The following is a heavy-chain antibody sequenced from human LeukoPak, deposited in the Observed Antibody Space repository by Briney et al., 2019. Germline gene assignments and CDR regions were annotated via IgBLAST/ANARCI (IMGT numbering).Heavy chain of an antibody. D-gene: IGHD7-27*01. CDR2: ISGSGGST. CDR1: GFTFSSYA. Sequence: GSLRLSCAASGFTFSSYAMSWVRQAPGKGLEWVSAISGSGGSTYYADSVKGRFTISRDNSKNTLYLQMNSLRAEDTAVYYCAKAPGAYYYMDVWGKGTTVTVSS. CDR3: AKAPGAYYYMDV. V-gene: IGHV3-23*01. J-gene: IGHJ6*03.